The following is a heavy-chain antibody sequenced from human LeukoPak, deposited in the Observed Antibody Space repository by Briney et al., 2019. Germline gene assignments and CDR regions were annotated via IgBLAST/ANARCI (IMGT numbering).Heavy chain of an antibody. D-gene: IGHD2-2*02. J-gene: IGHJ4*02. CDR1: GGSFSGYY. Sequence: SETLSLTCAVYGGSFSGYYWSWIRQPPGKGLEWIGEINHSGSTNYNPSLKSRATISVDTSKNQFSLKLSSVTAADTAVYYCARGDGYCSSTSCYKGAQFDYWGQGTLVTVSS. CDR2: INHSGST. CDR3: ARGDGYCSSTSCYKGAQFDY. V-gene: IGHV4-34*01.